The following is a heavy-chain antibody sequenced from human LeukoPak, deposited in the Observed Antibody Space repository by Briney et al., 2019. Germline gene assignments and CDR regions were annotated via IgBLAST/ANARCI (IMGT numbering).Heavy chain of an antibody. V-gene: IGHV3-74*01. CDR2: INTHGSST. CDR3: LAGYYYYYMDV. CDR1: GFAFSNYW. J-gene: IGHJ6*03. D-gene: IGHD3-16*01. Sequence: TGGSLRLSCAASGFAFSNYWLHWVRQAPGNGLEWVARINTHGSSTNYADSVKGRFTISRDNAKNTLYLQMTSLSAEDTAVYYALAGYYYYYMDVWGKGTTVTVSS.